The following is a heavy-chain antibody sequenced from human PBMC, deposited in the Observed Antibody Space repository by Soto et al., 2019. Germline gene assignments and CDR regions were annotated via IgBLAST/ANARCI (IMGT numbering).Heavy chain of an antibody. CDR1: GFTFSSYW. CDR2: IYPGGSEK. D-gene: IGHD6-19*01. CDR3: ARDRGSGLYRAGSDY. Sequence: EVQLVESGGGLVQPGGSLRLSCTASGFTFSSYWMTWVRQAPGKGLEWVANIYPGGSEKYYVESVKGRFTISRDNTRNSLSLQMNSLRAEDTAVYFCARDRGSGLYRAGSDYWGQETQVTVSS. J-gene: IGHJ4*02. V-gene: IGHV3-7*01.